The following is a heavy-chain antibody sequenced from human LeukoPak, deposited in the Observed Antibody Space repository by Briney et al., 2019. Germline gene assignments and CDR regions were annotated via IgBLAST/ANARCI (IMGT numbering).Heavy chain of an antibody. V-gene: IGHV1-18*01. D-gene: IGHD4/OR15-4a*01. Sequence: VASVKVSCKASGYTFTSYGISWVRQAPGQGLEWMGWISAYNGNTNYAQKLQGRVTMATDTSTSTAYMELRSLRSDDTAVYYCAKLLGDNPIRWYFDLWGRGTLVTVSS. CDR3: AKLLGDNPIRWYFDL. CDR2: ISAYNGNT. CDR1: GYTFTSYG. J-gene: IGHJ2*01.